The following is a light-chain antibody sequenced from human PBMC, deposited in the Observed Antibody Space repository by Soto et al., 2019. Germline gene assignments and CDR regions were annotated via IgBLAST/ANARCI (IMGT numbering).Light chain of an antibody. CDR3: QSYDSSLSGSVI. CDR2: ANN. J-gene: IGLJ2*01. V-gene: IGLV1-40*01. Sequence: QSVLTQPPSVSGAPGQRVTISCTGSSSNIGAGYDVHWYQQLPGAAPILLIYANNNRPSGVPDRFSGSKSDTSASLAITGLQTEDEADYYCQSYDSSLSGSVIFGGGTKLTVL. CDR1: SSNIGAGYD.